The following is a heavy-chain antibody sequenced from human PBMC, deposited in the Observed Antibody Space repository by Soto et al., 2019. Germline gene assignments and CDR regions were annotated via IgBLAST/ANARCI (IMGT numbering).Heavy chain of an antibody. CDR3: ARDSRAGGYYYYGMDV. Sequence: QVQLGQSGAEVKKPGASVKVSCKTSGYIFANYGISWVRQAPGQGLEWMGWISGHNGDTNYAQNLQGRVTMTTDTXTXXAYMELRTLRSDDTAVYYCARDSRAGGYYYYGMDVWGQGTTVTVSS. J-gene: IGHJ6*02. D-gene: IGHD2-2*01. CDR2: ISGHNGDT. CDR1: GYIFANYG. V-gene: IGHV1-18*01.